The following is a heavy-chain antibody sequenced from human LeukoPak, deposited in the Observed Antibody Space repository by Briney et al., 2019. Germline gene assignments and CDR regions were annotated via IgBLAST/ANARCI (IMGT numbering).Heavy chain of an antibody. V-gene: IGHV1-69*13. Sequence: GASVKVSCKASGGTFSSYAISWVRQAPGQGLEWMGGIIPIFGTATYAQKFQGRVTITADESTSTAYMELSSLRSEDTAVYYCARTTVEGYYYMDVWGKGTTVTVSS. CDR3: ARTTVEGYYYMDV. CDR2: IIPIFGTA. J-gene: IGHJ6*03. D-gene: IGHD4-17*01. CDR1: GGTFSSYA.